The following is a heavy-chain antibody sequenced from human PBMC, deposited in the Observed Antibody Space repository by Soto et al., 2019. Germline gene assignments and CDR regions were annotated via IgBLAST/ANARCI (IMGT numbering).Heavy chain of an antibody. Sequence: EVQLVESGGGLVQPGGSLRLSCAASGFTFSNYWMTWVRQAPGKGLEWVANIHPDGSEKYYVDSVKGRFTISRDNVKNSLYLKMKSLRAEDTALYYCVRARIDLWGRGTLVTVSS. J-gene: IGHJ2*01. CDR3: VRARIDL. CDR1: GFTFSNYW. CDR2: IHPDGSEK. V-gene: IGHV3-7*01.